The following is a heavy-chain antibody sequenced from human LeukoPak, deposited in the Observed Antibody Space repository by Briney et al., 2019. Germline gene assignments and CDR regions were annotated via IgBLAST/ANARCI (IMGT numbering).Heavy chain of an antibody. D-gene: IGHD3-9*01. CDR2: IYSGGST. J-gene: IGHJ3*02. CDR1: GFTVSSNY. Sequence: GGSLRLSCAASGFTVSSNYMSWVRQAPGKGLEWVSVIYSGGSTYYADSVKGRFTISRDNAKNSLYLQMNSLRAEDTAVYFCARHHPGYMANALDIWGLGTMVTVSS. V-gene: IGHV3-66*04. CDR3: ARHHPGYMANALDI.